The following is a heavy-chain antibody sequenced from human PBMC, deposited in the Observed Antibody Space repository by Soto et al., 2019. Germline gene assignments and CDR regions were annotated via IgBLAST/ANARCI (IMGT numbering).Heavy chain of an antibody. CDR2: ISRDGTNK. CDR1: GFTFSNYA. Sequence: GGSLRLSCAASGFTFSNYAMHWVRQAPGKGLEWVALISRDGTNKYYADSVKGRFTISRDNSKSTLYLQMDGLRPAETAIYYCARVLVGVTLRSSNYGMGLWGQGTKVTV. V-gene: IGHV3-30-3*01. D-gene: IGHD2-15*01. J-gene: IGHJ6*02. CDR3: ARVLVGVTLRSSNYGMGL.